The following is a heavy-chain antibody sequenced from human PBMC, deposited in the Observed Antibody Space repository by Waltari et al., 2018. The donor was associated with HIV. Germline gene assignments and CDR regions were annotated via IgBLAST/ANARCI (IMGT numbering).Heavy chain of an antibody. Sequence: QLPLQESGPGLVKPSETLSLTCTVSGGSISTSSYYWAWLRQPPWKGLEWIGSIYYSGSIYYNPSLKSRITISVDTSKNQFSLRLISVTAADTAVYYCARDPYRGFSYGTDNWFDPWGQGTLVTVSS. CDR2: IYYSGSI. V-gene: IGHV4-39*07. CDR1: GGSISTSSYY. J-gene: IGHJ5*02. D-gene: IGHD5-18*01. CDR3: ARDPYRGFSYGTDNWFDP.